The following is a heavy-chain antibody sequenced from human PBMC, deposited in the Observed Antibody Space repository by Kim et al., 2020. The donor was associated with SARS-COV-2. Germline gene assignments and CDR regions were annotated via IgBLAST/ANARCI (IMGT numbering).Heavy chain of an antibody. CDR2: IYYSGST. Sequence: SETLSLTCTVSGGSISSSSYYWGWIRQPPGKGLEWIVSIYYSGSTYYNPSPKSRVTISVDTSKNQFSLKLSSVTAAETAVYYCARRALWFGEGVGMDVWGQGTTVTVSS. CDR3: ARRALWFGEGVGMDV. V-gene: IGHV4-39*07. J-gene: IGHJ6*02. CDR1: GGSISSSSYY. D-gene: IGHD3-10*01.